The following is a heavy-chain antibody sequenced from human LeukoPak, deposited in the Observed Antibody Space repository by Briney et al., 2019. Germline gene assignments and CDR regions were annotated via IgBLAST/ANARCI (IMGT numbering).Heavy chain of an antibody. CDR1: GFTFSSYA. D-gene: IGHD6-19*01. CDR2: ISGSGGST. CDR3: ATPIQYSSGWYRFDY. V-gene: IGHV3-23*01. Sequence: GGSLRLSCAASGFTFSSYAMSWVRQAPGKGLEWVSAISGSGGSTYYADSVKGRFIISRDNSKNTLYLQMNSLRAEDTAVYYCATPIQYSSGWYRFDYWGQGTLVTVSS. J-gene: IGHJ4*02.